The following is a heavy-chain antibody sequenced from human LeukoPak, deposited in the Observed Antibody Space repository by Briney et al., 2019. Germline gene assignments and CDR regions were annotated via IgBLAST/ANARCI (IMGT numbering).Heavy chain of an antibody. V-gene: IGHV4-61*01. CDR2: IYYSGST. Sequence: SETLSLTCTVSGGSVSSGSYYWTWIRQPPGAGLEWIGYIYYSGSTNYNPSLKSRVTISVDTSKNQFSLKLSSVTAADTAVYYCARWAYSTDWYQYFDKWGQGTLVTVSS. D-gene: IGHD6-19*01. CDR3: ARWAYSTDWYQYFDK. J-gene: IGHJ4*02. CDR1: GGSVSSGSYY.